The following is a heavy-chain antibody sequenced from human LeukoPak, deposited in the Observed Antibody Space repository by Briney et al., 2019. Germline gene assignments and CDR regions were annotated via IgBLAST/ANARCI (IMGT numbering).Heavy chain of an antibody. CDR1: GSTFSNAW. CDR2: IKSKTDGGTT. CDR3: TTDWRYCTNGVCGFLDY. V-gene: IGHV3-15*01. Sequence: GGSLRLSCAASGSTFSNAWMSWVRQAPGKGLEWVGRIKSKTDGGTTDYAAPVKGRFTISRDDSKNTLYLQMNSLKTEDTAVYYCTTDWRYCTNGVCGFLDYWGQGTPVTVSS. D-gene: IGHD2-8*01. J-gene: IGHJ4*02.